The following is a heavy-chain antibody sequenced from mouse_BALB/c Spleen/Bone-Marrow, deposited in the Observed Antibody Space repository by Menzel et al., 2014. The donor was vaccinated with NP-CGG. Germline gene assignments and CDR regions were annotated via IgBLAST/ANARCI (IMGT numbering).Heavy chain of an antibody. CDR2: IDPENGNT. CDR3: ARWGNYYFDY. CDR1: GFNTKDYY. J-gene: IGHJ2*01. V-gene: IGHV14-1*02. Sequence: EVQLQESGAELVRPGALVKLSCKASGFNTKDYYMHWVKQGPEQGLEWIGWIDPENGNTIYDPKFQGKASITADTSSNTAYLQLSSLTSEDTAVYYCARWGNYYFDYWGQGTTLTVST.